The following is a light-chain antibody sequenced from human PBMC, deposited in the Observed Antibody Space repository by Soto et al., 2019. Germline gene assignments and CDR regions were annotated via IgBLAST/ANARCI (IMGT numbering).Light chain of an antibody. CDR3: QHYNNWPPYS. CDR2: GAP. Sequence: ETVMTQSPDTLSVSPGESATLSCRASQDVSTNLAWFHQKPGQTPRLVLYGAPKRATGIPARFSGSGSGRHFTLTISSLQSEDFGVYYCQHYNNWPPYSFGQGTKVEIK. V-gene: IGKV3-15*01. J-gene: IGKJ2*03. CDR1: QDVSTN.